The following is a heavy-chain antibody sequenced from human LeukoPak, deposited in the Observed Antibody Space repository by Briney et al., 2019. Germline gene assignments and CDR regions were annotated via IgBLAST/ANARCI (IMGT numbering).Heavy chain of an antibody. CDR1: GFTFRIYG. J-gene: IGHJ4*02. Sequence: PGGSLRLSCAASGFTFRIYGMNWVRQAPGKGPEWVSYIAHDSTTIYYKDSVKGQFTMSRDNARTSLYLQMTRLRAEDTAMYYCARATRNGYDYWGQGTLVTVSS. D-gene: IGHD5-24*01. CDR2: IAHDSTTI. V-gene: IGHV3-48*04. CDR3: ARATRNGYDY.